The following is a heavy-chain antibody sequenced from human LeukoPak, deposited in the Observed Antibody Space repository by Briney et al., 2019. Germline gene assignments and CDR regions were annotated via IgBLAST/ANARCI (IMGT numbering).Heavy chain of an antibody. V-gene: IGHV4-34*01. CDR1: GGSISNKY. J-gene: IGHJ6*03. CDR3: ARDWGVSARPGYMDV. CDR2: INHSGST. D-gene: IGHD6-6*01. Sequence: PSETLSLTCTVSGGSISNKYWSWIRQPPGKGLEWIGEINHSGSTNYNPSLKSRVTISVDTSKNQFSLRLSPVTAADTAVYYCARDWGVSARPGYMDVWGKGTTVTVSS.